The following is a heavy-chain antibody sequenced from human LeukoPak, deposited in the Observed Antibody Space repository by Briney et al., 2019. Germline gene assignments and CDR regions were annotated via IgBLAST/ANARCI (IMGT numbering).Heavy chain of an antibody. V-gene: IGHV3-30*02. Sequence: GGSLRLSCAASGFTLRSYSLNWARQAPGKGLEWVAFIRYDGSNKYYADSVKGRFTISRDNSKNTLYLQMNSLRAEDTAVYYCAKDAGIALGYYFDYWGQGTLVTVSS. J-gene: IGHJ4*02. CDR3: AKDAGIALGYYFDY. CDR2: IRYDGSNK. D-gene: IGHD6-13*01. CDR1: GFTLRSYS.